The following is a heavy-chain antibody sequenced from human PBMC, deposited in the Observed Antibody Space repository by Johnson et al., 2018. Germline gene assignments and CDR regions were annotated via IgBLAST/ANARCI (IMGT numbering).Heavy chain of an antibody. CDR2: ISSSSSTI. CDR1: GFTFSSYS. Sequence: VELVQSGGGLVQPGGSLRLSCAASGFTFSSYSMNWVRQAPGKGLEWVSYISSSSSTIYYADSVKGRFTISRDNAKNSRYPQMNSLRAEDTAVYYCAKDHGYYDFWSGYSPYYYYYYGMDVWGQGTTVTVSS. J-gene: IGHJ6*02. CDR3: AKDHGYYDFWSGYSPYYYYYYGMDV. V-gene: IGHV3-48*01. D-gene: IGHD3-3*01.